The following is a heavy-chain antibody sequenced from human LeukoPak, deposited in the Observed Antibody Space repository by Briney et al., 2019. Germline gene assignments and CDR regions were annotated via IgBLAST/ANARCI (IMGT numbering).Heavy chain of an antibody. V-gene: IGHV4-34*01. Sequence: SETLSLTCAVYGGSFSGYYWSWIRQPPGKGLEWIGEINHSGSTNYNPSLKSRVTISVDTSKNQFSLKLSSVSAADTAVYYCARTSIYYDSSGYRSWGQGTLVTVSS. CDR3: ARTSIYYDSSGYRS. CDR1: GGSFSGYY. J-gene: IGHJ5*02. D-gene: IGHD3-22*01. CDR2: INHSGST.